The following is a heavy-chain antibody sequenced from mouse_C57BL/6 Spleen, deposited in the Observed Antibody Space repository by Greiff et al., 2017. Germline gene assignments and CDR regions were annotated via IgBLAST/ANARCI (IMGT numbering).Heavy chain of an antibody. J-gene: IGHJ2*01. CDR2: IDPSDSYT. D-gene: IGHD3-2*02. V-gene: IGHV1-59*01. CDR1: GYTFTSSW. Sequence: QVQLQQPGAELVRPGTSVTLSCKASGYTFTSSWLPWVKQRPGQGLEWIGVIDPSDSYTNYNQKFKGKATLTVDTSSSTAYMQLSSLTSEDSAVYYCARGAAQASCDYWGQGTTLTVSS. CDR3: ARGAAQASCDY.